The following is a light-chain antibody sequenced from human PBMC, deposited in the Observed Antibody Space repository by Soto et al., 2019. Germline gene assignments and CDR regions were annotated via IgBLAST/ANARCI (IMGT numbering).Light chain of an antibody. CDR3: VSFAGGTYV. CDR1: SSDVGAYIF. J-gene: IGLJ1*01. V-gene: IGLV2-8*01. Sequence: QSVLTQPPSASGSPGQSVTISCTGTSSDVGAYIFVSWYQQHPGKAPKLMVYDVNRRPPGVPYRFFGSKSGNTASLTVSGPQAEDEADYYCVSFAGGTYVFGTGTKVTVL. CDR2: DVN.